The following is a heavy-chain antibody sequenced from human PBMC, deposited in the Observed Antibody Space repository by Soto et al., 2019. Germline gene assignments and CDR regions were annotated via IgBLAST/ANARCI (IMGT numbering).Heavy chain of an antibody. Sequence: EVQLLESGGGLVQPGGSLRLSCAASGFTFSSSAMSWVRQAPGKGLDWVSAISGNGDTTYYADSVKGRFTFSRDISKNTLYLQMNSLRAEDTAVYYCAKIRGYDLGSTTFQHWGQGTLVTVSS. CDR1: GFTFSSSA. J-gene: IGHJ1*01. D-gene: IGHD5-12*01. CDR2: ISGNGDTT. V-gene: IGHV3-23*01. CDR3: AKIRGYDLGSTTFQH.